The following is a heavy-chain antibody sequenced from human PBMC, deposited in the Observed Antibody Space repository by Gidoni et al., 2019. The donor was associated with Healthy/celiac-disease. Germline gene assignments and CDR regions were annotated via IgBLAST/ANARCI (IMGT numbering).Heavy chain of an antibody. V-gene: IGHV4-59*01. D-gene: IGHD3-3*02. CDR1: GGSISSYY. CDR3: ARVFPIYYFDY. CDR2: IYYSGST. J-gene: IGHJ4*02. Sequence: QVQLQESGPGLVKPSKTLSLTCTVSGGSISSYYWSWIRQPPGKGLEWIGYIYYSGSTNYNPSLKSRVTISVDTSKNQFSLKLSSVTAADTAVYYCARVFPIYYFDYWGQGTLVTVSS.